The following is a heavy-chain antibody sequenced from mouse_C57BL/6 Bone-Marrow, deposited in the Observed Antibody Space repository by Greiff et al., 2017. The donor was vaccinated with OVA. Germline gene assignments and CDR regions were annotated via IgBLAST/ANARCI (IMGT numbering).Heavy chain of an antibody. J-gene: IGHJ3*01. V-gene: IGHV1-55*01. Sequence: QVQLQQPGAELVKPGASVKMSCKASGYTFTSYWITWVKQRPGQGLEWIGDIYPGSGSTNYNEKFKCKATLTVDTSSSTAYMQLSSLTSEDSAVYYCARSYYGNYVPFAYWGQGTLVTVSA. D-gene: IGHD2-1*01. CDR1: GYTFTSYW. CDR2: IYPGSGST. CDR3: ARSYYGNYVPFAY.